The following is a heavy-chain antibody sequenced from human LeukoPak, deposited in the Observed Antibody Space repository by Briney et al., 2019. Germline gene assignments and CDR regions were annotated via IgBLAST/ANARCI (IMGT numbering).Heavy chain of an antibody. CDR3: ARDFGSGWSY. V-gene: IGHV3-21*05. D-gene: IGHD6-19*01. Sequence: GGSLRLSCAASGFTFGSYGMHWVRQAPGKGLEWVSHISSSGTYTKYADSMKGRFTISRDNVNNSVYLQMNSLRAEDTAVYYCARDFGSGWSYWGQGTLVTVSS. CDR1: GFTFGSYG. J-gene: IGHJ4*02. CDR2: ISSSGTYT.